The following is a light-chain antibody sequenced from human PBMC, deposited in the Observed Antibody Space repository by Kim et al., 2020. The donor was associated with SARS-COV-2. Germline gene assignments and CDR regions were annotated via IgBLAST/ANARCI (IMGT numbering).Light chain of an antibody. CDR2: RND. Sequence: GQRVTISCSGGRANVGRNYVYWYQYVPGTAPKLLIERNDQRPSGVPDRFSGAKSGTSASLAISGLQSDDDADYYCEAWDDSLNGPVFGGGTQLTVL. J-gene: IGLJ3*02. V-gene: IGLV1-44*01. CDR3: EAWDDSLNGPV. CDR1: RANVGRNY.